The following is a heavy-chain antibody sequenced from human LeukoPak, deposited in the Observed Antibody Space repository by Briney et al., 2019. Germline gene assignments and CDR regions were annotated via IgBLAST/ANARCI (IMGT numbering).Heavy chain of an antibody. CDR2: ISGSGGST. CDR3: AKDRVSSGYYP. D-gene: IGHD3-22*01. Sequence: GGSLRLSCAASGFTFSSYGMSWVRQAPGKGLEWVSAISGSGGSTYYADSVKGRFTISRDNSKNTLYLQMNSLRAEDTAVYYCAKDRVSSGYYPWGQGTLVTVSS. V-gene: IGHV3-23*01. CDR1: GFTFSSYG. J-gene: IGHJ5*02.